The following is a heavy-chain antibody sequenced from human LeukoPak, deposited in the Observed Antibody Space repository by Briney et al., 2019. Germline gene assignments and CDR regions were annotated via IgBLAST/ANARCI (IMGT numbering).Heavy chain of an antibody. CDR1: GFTFNSYA. D-gene: IGHD6-19*01. CDR3: AKDGDSYSSGWYHFDY. V-gene: IGHV3-23*01. Sequence: SGGSLRLSCAASGFTFNSYAMTWVRQSPGKGLEWVSTISGSGDRTYYADSVKGRFTISRDNSKNTLYLQMNGLRAEDTAVYYCAKDGDSYSSGWYHFDYWGQGTLVTVSS. J-gene: IGHJ4*02. CDR2: ISGSGDRT.